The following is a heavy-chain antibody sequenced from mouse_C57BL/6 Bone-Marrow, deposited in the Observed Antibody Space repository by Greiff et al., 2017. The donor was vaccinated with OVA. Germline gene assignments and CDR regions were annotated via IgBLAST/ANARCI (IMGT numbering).Heavy chain of an antibody. D-gene: IGHD2-3*01. Sequence: QVQLQQPGAELVKPGASVKVSCKASGYTFTSYWMHWVKQRPGQGLEWIGMIHPSDSDTNYNQKFKGKATLTVDKSSSTAYMQLSSLTSEDSAVYYWANDGYYGRVNFDYWGQGTTLTVSS. V-gene: IGHV1-74*01. CDR1: GYTFTSYW. CDR3: ANDGYYGRVNFDY. J-gene: IGHJ2*01. CDR2: IHPSDSDT.